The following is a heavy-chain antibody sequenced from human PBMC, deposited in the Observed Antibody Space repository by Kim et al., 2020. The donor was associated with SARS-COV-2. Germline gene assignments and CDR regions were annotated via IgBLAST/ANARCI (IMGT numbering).Heavy chain of an antibody. V-gene: IGHV3-7*01. CDR3: ARDQTGWD. Sequence: GMETYYVESVKGRFTISRDNAKNALYLQMNSLRAEDTALYYCARDQTGWDWGQGTLVTVSS. CDR2: GMET. D-gene: IGHD1-26*01. J-gene: IGHJ4*02.